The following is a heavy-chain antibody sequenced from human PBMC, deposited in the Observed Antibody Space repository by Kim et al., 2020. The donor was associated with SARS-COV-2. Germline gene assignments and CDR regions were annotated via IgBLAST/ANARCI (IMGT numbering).Heavy chain of an antibody. CDR2: ISGGADNT. CDR3: AKDKADGKRITIFGFTPYYYGLDV. J-gene: IGHJ6*02. CDR1: GFTFTSYA. V-gene: IGHV3-23*01. Sequence: GGSLRLSCAASGFTFTSYAMSWVRQAPGKGLEWVSYISGGADNTYYADSLKGRFTISRDNSENTLYLQMNSLRAEDSAVYYCAKDKADGKRITIFGFTPYYYGLDVWGQGTTVTVSS. D-gene: IGHD3-3*01.